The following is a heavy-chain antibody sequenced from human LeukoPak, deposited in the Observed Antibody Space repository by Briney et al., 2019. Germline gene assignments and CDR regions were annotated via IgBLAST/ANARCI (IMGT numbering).Heavy chain of an antibody. CDR1: GGTFSSYA. J-gene: IGHJ5*02. V-gene: IGHV1-69*13. Sequence: GASVKVSCKASGGTFSSYAISWVRQAPGQGLEWMGGIIPIFGTANYAQKFQGRVTITADESTSTAYMELSSLRSEDTAVYYCATVGIKWELPGFDPWGQGTLVTVSS. CDR2: IIPIFGTA. D-gene: IGHD1-26*01. CDR3: ATVGIKWELPGFDP.